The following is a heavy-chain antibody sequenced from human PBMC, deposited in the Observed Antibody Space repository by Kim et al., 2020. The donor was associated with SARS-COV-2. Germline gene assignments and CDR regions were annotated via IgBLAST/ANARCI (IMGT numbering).Heavy chain of an antibody. V-gene: IGHV3-23*01. J-gene: IGHJ4*02. CDR2: ISASGGST. CDR1: GFTFAGYA. D-gene: IGHD1-26*01. Sequence: GGSLRLSCAASGFTFAGYAMNWVRQAPGRGLEWLSAISASGGSTYYADSVEGRFTISRDNSKNTLYLQMNSLRAEDTAVYYCAKDSGSYYFDHWGQGTL. CDR3: AKDSGSYYFDH.